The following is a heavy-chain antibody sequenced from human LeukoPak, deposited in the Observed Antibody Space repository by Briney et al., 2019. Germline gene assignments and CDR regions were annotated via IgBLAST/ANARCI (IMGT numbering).Heavy chain of an antibody. CDR3: ARGWGMATTNWGY. V-gene: IGHV4-34*01. CDR2: INHSGSA. Sequence: AETLSLTCAVYGGSFSGYFWTWIRQPPGKRLERIGEINHSGSANNNPSLRSRVTVSVDTSKNQFSLRLTSVTAADTAVYYCARGWGMATTNWGYWSQGTLVTVSS. CDR1: GGSFSGYF. D-gene: IGHD5-24*01. J-gene: IGHJ4*02.